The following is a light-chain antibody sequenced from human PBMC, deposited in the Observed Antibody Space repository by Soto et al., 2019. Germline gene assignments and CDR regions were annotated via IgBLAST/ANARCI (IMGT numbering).Light chain of an antibody. CDR2: GAS. CDR1: QSVASSY. Sequence: EIVLTQSPGTLSLSPGEGATLSCRASQSVASSYLAWYQQKPGQAPRRLIYGASNRATGIPDRFSGGGSGTDFTLTISRLEPEDVAVYYCQQYGSSSYTFGQGTKLEIK. V-gene: IGKV3-20*01. J-gene: IGKJ2*01. CDR3: QQYGSSSYT.